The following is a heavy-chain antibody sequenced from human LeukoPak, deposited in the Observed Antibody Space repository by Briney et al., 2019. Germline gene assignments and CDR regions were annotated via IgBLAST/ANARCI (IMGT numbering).Heavy chain of an antibody. CDR1: GGSMNSYY. Sequence: SETLSHTCSVSGGSMNSYYWSWIRQSPGKGLEWIGYIYYSGSTNYNPSLKSRVTISVDTSKNQFSLKLSSVTAADTAVYYCARHVWLQPFDYWGQGTLVTVPS. CDR2: IYYSGST. D-gene: IGHD3-9*01. V-gene: IGHV4-59*08. J-gene: IGHJ4*02. CDR3: ARHVWLQPFDY.